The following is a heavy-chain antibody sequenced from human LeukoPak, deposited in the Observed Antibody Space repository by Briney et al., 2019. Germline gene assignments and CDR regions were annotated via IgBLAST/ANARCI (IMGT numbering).Heavy chain of an antibody. CDR1: GFTFSSYA. D-gene: IGHD6-19*01. CDR2: LSYDGSDK. V-gene: IGHV3-30*04. J-gene: IGHJ4*02. CDR3: ARDLDGSPSGWYDY. Sequence: GRSLRLSCAASGFTFSSYAMHWVRQAPGKGLEWVALLSYDGSDKYYADSVKGRFTIFRDNSKNTLYLQMNSLRTEDTAVYYCARDLDGSPSGWYDYWGQGTLVTVSS.